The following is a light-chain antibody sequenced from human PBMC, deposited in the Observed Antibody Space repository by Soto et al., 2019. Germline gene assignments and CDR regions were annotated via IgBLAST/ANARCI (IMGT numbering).Light chain of an antibody. V-gene: IGKV3-20*01. CDR2: DAS. CDR1: QSVSSY. CDR3: QQYGSSGT. J-gene: IGKJ1*01. Sequence: PGERATLSRRASQSVSSYLAWYQQKPGQAPRLLIYDASNRATGIPDRFSGSGSGTDFTLTISRLEPEDFAVYYCQQYGSSGTFGQGTKVDI.